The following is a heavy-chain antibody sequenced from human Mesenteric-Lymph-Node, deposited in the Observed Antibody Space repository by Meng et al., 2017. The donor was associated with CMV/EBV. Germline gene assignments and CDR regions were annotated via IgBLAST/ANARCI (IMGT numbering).Heavy chain of an antibody. CDR2: ISISGDVS. CDR3: AKDRWGSGSYFRYYFDY. D-gene: IGHD3-10*01. V-gene: IGHV3-23*01. J-gene: IGHJ4*02. Sequence: FTFSSYAMSWVRQAPGKGPEWVSSISISGDVSSYGDSVRGRFTTSRDNSKNTLYLQLNNLKAEDAAVYYCAKDRWGSGSYFRYYFDYWGQGTLVTVSS. CDR1: FTFSSYA.